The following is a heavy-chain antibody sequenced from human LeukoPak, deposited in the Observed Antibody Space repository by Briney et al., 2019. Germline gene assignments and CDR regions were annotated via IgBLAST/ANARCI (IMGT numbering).Heavy chain of an antibody. J-gene: IGHJ4*02. D-gene: IGHD5-24*01. CDR2: ISSSSSYI. CDR1: GFTFSTCA. Sequence: GGSLRHSCAASGFTFSTCAMSWVRQAPGKGLEWVSSISSSSSYIYYADSVKGRFTISRDNAKNSLYLQMNSLRAEDTAVYYCARVRRSDKYFDYWGQGTLVTVSS. CDR3: ARVRRSDKYFDY. V-gene: IGHV3-21*01.